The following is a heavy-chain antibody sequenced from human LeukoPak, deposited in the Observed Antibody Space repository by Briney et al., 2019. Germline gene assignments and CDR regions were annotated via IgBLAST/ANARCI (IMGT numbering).Heavy chain of an antibody. CDR2: ISGSAGST. Sequence: GGSLRLSCAASGFTFSSYGMSWVRQAPGKGLEWASAISGSAGSTYYADSVKGRFTIFRDNSKNTLYLQMNSLRAEDTAVYYCAKVGDKVRGVITYLDYWGQGTLVTVSS. V-gene: IGHV3-23*01. D-gene: IGHD3-10*01. J-gene: IGHJ4*02. CDR3: AKVGDKVRGVITYLDY. CDR1: GFTFSSYG.